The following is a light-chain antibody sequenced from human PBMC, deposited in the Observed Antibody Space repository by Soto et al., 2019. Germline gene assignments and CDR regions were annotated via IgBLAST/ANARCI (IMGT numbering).Light chain of an antibody. CDR2: GGS. V-gene: IGKV3-20*01. Sequence: EIVLTQSPGTLSLSPGERATLSCRASQSVSSNYLAWYQQKPCQAPRLLIYGGSSRATGIPDRFSGSGSGPDFTLTISRLEPEDFAVYYCQHYGGSPPNTFGQGTKLETK. CDR1: QSVSSNY. CDR3: QHYGGSPPNT. J-gene: IGKJ2*01.